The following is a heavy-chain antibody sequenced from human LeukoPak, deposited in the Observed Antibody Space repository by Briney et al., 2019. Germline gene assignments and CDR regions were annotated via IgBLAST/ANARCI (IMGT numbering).Heavy chain of an antibody. D-gene: IGHD6-13*01. V-gene: IGHV4-30-4*08. Sequence: PSETLSLTCTVSGGSITSGDGCWSWIRQPPGKGREWIGYICNTGSPYYTPSLKSRLTISVDTSKNQFSLQLNSVTPEDTAVYYCARDPAAGTSYYFDYWGQGTLVTVSS. CDR1: GGSITSGDGC. J-gene: IGHJ4*02. CDR2: ICNTGSP. CDR3: ARDPAAGTSYYFDY.